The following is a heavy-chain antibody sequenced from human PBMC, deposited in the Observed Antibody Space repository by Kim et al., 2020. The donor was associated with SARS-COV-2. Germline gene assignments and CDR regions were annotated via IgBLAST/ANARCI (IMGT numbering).Heavy chain of an antibody. CDR1: GFKFDDYP. J-gene: IGHJ4*02. CDR2: ISTAGVTT. V-gene: IGHV3-43*01. CDR3: VNDLLF. Sequence: GGSLRLSCAASGFKFDDYPMHWVRQPPRKGLQWVALISTAGVTTSYADSVKGRFTISRDNNKKSLYLQMTNLTTEDTSLYYFVNDLLFWAQGPLVIVSS. D-gene: IGHD3-3*01.